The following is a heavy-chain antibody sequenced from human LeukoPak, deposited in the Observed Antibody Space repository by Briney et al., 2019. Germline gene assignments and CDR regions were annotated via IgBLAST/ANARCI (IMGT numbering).Heavy chain of an antibody. Sequence: GGSLRLSCAASGFTFSSHWMHWVRQAPGKGLVWVSRINSDGSSISCADSVKGRFTITRNNPKNTLYLQMNSLRAEDTAVYYCAKGNSRLPPGVAFDYWGQGTLVTVSS. CDR3: AKGNSRLPPGVAFDY. V-gene: IGHV3-74*01. CDR1: GFTFSSHW. CDR2: INSDGSSI. D-gene: IGHD3-3*01. J-gene: IGHJ4*02.